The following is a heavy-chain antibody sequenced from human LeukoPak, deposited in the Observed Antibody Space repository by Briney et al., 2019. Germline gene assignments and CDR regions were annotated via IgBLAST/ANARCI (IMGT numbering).Heavy chain of an antibody. V-gene: IGHV1-69*13. D-gene: IGHD5-24*01. Sequence: WASVKVSCKASGGTFSSYAISWVRQAPGQGLEWMGGIIPIFGTANHAQKFQGRVTITADESTSTAYMELSSLRSEDTAVYYCARDGDGYKKYYFDYWGQGTLVTVSS. CDR3: ARDGDGYKKYYFDY. J-gene: IGHJ4*02. CDR2: IIPIFGTA. CDR1: GGTFSSYA.